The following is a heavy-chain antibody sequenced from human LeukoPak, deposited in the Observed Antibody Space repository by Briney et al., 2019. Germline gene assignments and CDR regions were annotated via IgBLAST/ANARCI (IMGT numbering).Heavy chain of an antibody. J-gene: IGHJ4*02. CDR1: GYTFTGYY. Sequence: ASVKVSCKASGYTFTGYYMHWVRQAPGQGLEWMGWINPNSGGTNYAQKFQGRVTMTRDTSISTAYMELSRLRSDDTAVYYCARDRDDSSGYYRETLFDYWGQGTLVTVSS. CDR3: ARDRDDSSGYYRETLFDY. CDR2: INPNSGGT. D-gene: IGHD3-22*01. V-gene: IGHV1-2*02.